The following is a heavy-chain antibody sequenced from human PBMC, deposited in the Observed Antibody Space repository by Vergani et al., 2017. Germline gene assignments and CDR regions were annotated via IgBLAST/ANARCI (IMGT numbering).Heavy chain of an antibody. D-gene: IGHD1-14*01. Sequence: QVQLQESGPGLVRPSETLSLTCTVSGGSLSGYYWNWIRQTPGEGLEWIGYVEDSGYFNYNPSLKTRVSMFSDTSNNQFSLMLSSVTVADTAVYYCARSIVSRNPPDYFDNWGQGTLVTVSS. CDR3: ARSIVSRNPPDYFDN. CDR2: VEDSGYF. CDR1: GGSLSGYY. J-gene: IGHJ4*02. V-gene: IGHV4-59*01.